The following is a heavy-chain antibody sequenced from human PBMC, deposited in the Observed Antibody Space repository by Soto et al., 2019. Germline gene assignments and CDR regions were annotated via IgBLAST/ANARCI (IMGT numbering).Heavy chain of an antibody. CDR1: GFTFSSYA. J-gene: IGHJ6*02. V-gene: IGHV3-30-3*01. Sequence: QVQLVESGGGVVQPGRSLRLSCAASGFTFSSYAMHWVRQAPGKGLEWVAVISYDGSNKYYADSVKGRFTISRDNSKNTLYLQMNSLRAEDTAVYYCARDLSTFYYYYYGMDVWGQGTTVTVSS. CDR2: ISYDGSNK. CDR3: ARDLSTFYYYYYGMDV. D-gene: IGHD1-1*01.